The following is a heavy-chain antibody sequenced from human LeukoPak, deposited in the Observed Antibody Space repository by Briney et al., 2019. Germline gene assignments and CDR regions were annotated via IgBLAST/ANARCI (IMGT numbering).Heavy chain of an antibody. D-gene: IGHD3-22*01. CDR2: ISGSGDTT. CDR1: GFTFSNYA. V-gene: IGHV3-23*01. CDR3: ARGSSMIVAGFDF. J-gene: IGHJ4*02. Sequence: GGTLLLSCAASGFTFSNYAMSWVRPPPGKGLEWVSLISGSGDTTYYADSVKGRFTISRDNSKNTLYLQANSLRSDDTAVYYCARGSSMIVAGFDFRGQGTLVTVSS.